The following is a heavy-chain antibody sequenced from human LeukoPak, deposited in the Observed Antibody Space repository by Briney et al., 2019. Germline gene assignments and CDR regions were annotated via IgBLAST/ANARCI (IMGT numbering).Heavy chain of an antibody. CDR3: AKGGVMRRIPTLTVVTSYFDF. CDR2: IRAGGGTT. CDR1: GFTSSSYD. Sequence: PGGSLRLSCAASGFTSSSYDMAWVRQAPGKGLECVSIIRAGGGTTRYADSVKRRFTIAKDNSKSTLYLQMSSLRVEDTAIYYCAKGGVMRRIPTLTVVTSYFDFWGQGTLVTVSS. D-gene: IGHD2-15*01. J-gene: IGHJ4*02. V-gene: IGHV3-23*01.